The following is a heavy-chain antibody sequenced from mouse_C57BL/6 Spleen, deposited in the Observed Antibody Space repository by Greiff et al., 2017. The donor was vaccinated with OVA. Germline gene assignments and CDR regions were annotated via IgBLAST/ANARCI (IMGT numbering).Heavy chain of an antibody. CDR2: FYPGSGSI. CDR1: GYTFTEYT. CDR3: ARHEDRGNYVNYAMDY. D-gene: IGHD2-1*01. J-gene: IGHJ4*01. Sequence: VKLVESGAELVKPGASVKLSCKASGYTFTEYTIHWVKQRSGQGLEWIGWFYPGSGSIKYNEKFKDKATLTADKSSSTVYMELSRLTSEDSAVYFCARHEDRGNYVNYAMDYWGQGTSVTVSS. V-gene: IGHV1-62-2*01.